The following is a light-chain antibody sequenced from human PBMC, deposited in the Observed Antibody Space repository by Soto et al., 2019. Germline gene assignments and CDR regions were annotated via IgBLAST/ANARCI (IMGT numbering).Light chain of an antibody. Sequence: QSVLTQPASVSGSPGQSITISCTGTSSDVGGYNYVSWYQQHPGKAPKLMLYEVNNRPSGVSNRFSGSKSGNTASLTISGPQAEDEADYYCSSYTSSSTVVFGGGTKLTVL. CDR2: EVN. CDR3: SSYTSSSTVV. V-gene: IGLV2-14*01. CDR1: SSDVGGYNY. J-gene: IGLJ2*01.